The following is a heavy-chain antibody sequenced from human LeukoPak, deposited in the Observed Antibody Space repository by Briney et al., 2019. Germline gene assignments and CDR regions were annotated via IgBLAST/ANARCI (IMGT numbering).Heavy chain of an antibody. V-gene: IGHV4-61*02. CDR1: GGSISSSSYY. CDR3: ARIFLGLGEFSFPDGFNI. J-gene: IGHJ3*02. CDR2: IYTSGST. Sequence: SETLSLTCTVSGGSISSSSYYWGWIRQPAGKGLEWIGRIYTSGSTNYNPSLKSRVTISVDTSKNHFSLKLTSVTAADTAVYYCARIFLGLGEFSFPDGFNIWGQGTLVTVSS. D-gene: IGHD3-16*01.